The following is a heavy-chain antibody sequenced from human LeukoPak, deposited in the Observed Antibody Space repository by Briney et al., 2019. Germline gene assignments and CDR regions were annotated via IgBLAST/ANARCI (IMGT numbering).Heavy chain of an antibody. D-gene: IGHD6-19*01. CDR2: IIPILGIA. CDR1: GGTFSSYA. V-gene: IGHV1-69*04. Sequence: SVKVSCKASGGTFSSYAISWVRQAPGQGLEWMGRIIPILGIANYAQKFQGRVTITADKSTSTAYMELSSLRSEDTAVYYCARPGYSPYSSGWPLGYWGQGTLVTVS. CDR3: ARPGYSPYSSGWPLGY. J-gene: IGHJ4*02.